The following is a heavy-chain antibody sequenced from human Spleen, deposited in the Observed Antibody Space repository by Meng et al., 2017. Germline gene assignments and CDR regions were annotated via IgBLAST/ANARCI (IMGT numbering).Heavy chain of an antibody. CDR3: TTVIGLVHSIWHFQY. D-gene: IGHD6-19*01. CDR2: FDPEDGET. J-gene: IGHJ1*01. CDR1: GHSLSGAS. Sequence: QGQLVQSGAEVKKPGASVKVSCKFSGHSLSGASMHWVRQVPGKGLEWMGGFDPEDGETTYAQKFQGRVTMTEDTSADTTYMELSNLRSEDTAVYSCTTVIGLVHSIWHFQYWGQGTLVTVSS. V-gene: IGHV1-24*01.